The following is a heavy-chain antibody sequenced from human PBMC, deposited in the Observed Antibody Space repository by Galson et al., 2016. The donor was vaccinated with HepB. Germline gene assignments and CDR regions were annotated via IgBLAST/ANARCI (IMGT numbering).Heavy chain of an antibody. J-gene: IGHJ4*02. D-gene: IGHD5-18*01. V-gene: IGHV4-39*01. CDR2: IYYSGRT. CDR1: GASISGSNYY. Sequence: SETLSLTCSVTGASISGSNYYWGWIRQSPGKGLEWIGSIYYSGRTYYNPSLKSRVTISVDTSKNQVSLRLSSVTAADTAIYYCARMGHSYGYVVFWGQGTLVTVSP. CDR3: ARMGHSYGYVVF.